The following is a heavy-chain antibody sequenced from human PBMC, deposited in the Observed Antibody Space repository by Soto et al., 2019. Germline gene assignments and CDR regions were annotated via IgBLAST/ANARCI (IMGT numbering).Heavy chain of an antibody. D-gene: IGHD1-26*01. CDR3: AKSGPTNFSEH. Sequence: WGSLRLSCAASGFLFTSHTMTWVRQPPGKGLEWVSAISSRSSHIYYADSVKGRFTVSRDDSKKMMFLQMSSLRAGDTAVYYCAKSGPTNFSEHWGQESLVTTSP. CDR2: ISSRSSHI. CDR1: GFLFTSHT. V-gene: IGHV3-21*04. J-gene: IGHJ4*02.